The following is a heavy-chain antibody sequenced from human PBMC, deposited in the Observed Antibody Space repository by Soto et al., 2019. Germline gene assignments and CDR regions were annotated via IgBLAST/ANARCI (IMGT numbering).Heavy chain of an antibody. CDR2: INPSGGST. J-gene: IGHJ6*02. V-gene: IGHV1-46*01. CDR1: GYTFTGYY. Sequence: QVQLVQSGAEVKKPGASVKVSCRASGYTFTGYYIHCVRQAPGQGLEWMGIINPSGGSTTYAQKFQGRGTMTRDTYTSTVYMELSSLRAEDTAVYYCAREVVVTVTSNYYGMDVWGQGTTVTVSS. D-gene: IGHD2-21*02. CDR3: AREVVVTVTSNYYGMDV.